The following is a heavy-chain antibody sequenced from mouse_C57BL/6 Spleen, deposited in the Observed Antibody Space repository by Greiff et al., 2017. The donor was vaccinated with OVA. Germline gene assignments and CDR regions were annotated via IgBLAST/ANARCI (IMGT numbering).Heavy chain of an antibody. J-gene: IGHJ3*01. Sequence: QVQLKESGAELARPGASVKMSCKASGYTFTSYTMHWVKQRPGQGLEWIGYINPSSGYTKYNQKFKDKATLTADKSSSTAYMQLSSLTSEDSAVYYCARSLDYDDGWFAYWGQGTLVTVSA. CDR2: INPSSGYT. V-gene: IGHV1-4*01. CDR1: GYTFTSYT. CDR3: ARSLDYDDGWFAY. D-gene: IGHD2-4*01.